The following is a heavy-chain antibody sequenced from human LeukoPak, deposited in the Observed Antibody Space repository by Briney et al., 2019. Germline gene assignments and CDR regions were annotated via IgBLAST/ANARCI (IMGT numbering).Heavy chain of an antibody. V-gene: IGHV4-30-2*01. J-gene: IGHJ4*02. CDR1: GGSISSGGYY. D-gene: IGHD3-9*01. CDR3: ARRGSDYDILTGAIYFFDY. CDR2: IYHSGST. Sequence: SETLSLTCTVSGGSISSGGYYWSWIRQPPGKGLEWIGYIYHSGSTYYNPSLKSRVTISVDRSKNQFSLKLSSVTAADTAVYYCARRGSDYDILTGAIYFFDYWGQGTLVTVSS.